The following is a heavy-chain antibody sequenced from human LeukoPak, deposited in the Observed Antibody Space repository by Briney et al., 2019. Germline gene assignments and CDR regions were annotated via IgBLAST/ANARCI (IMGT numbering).Heavy chain of an antibody. CDR3: ARGQYYYGSPPLDY. CDR2: IYYSGST. CDR1: GGSISSYY. D-gene: IGHD3-10*01. V-gene: IGHV4-59*01. Sequence: SETLSLTCTVSGGSISSYYWSWIRQPPGKGLEWIGYIYYSGSTNYNPSLKSRVTISVDTSKNQFSLKLSSVTAADTAVYYCARGQYYYGSPPLDYWGQGTLVTVSS. J-gene: IGHJ4*02.